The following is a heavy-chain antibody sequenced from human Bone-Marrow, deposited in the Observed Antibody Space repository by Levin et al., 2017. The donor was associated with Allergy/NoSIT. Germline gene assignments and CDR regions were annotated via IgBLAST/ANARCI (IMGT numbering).Heavy chain of an antibody. CDR2: IASYGDER. Sequence: GGSLRLTCETSGFTFRSYSMSWVRQAPGKGLEWVAGIASYGDERYYADSVKGRFTISRDVSESTLFLQMASLTAEDTALYYCAASYYVDTSGFDYWGQGTQVKVSS. D-gene: IGHD3-22*01. CDR3: AASYYVDTSGFDY. CDR1: GFTFRSYS. J-gene: IGHJ4*02. V-gene: IGHV3-23*01.